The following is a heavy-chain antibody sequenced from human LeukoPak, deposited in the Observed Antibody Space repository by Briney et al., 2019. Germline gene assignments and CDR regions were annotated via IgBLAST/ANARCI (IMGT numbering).Heavy chain of an antibody. CDR2: INPSGGST. CDR3: ARGKNSFPLDV. D-gene: IGHD2/OR15-2a*01. Sequence: ASVKVSCKASGYAFTSSYMHWVRQAPGQGLEWMGIINPSGGSTSYAQKFQGRVTVTRDMSTSTVYMELSSLRSEDTAVYYCARGKNSFPLDVWGKGTTVTVSS. CDR1: GYAFTSSY. V-gene: IGHV1-46*01. J-gene: IGHJ6*04.